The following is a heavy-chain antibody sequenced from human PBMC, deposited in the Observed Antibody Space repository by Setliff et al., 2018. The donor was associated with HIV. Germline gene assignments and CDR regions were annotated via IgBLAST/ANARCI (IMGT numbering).Heavy chain of an antibody. D-gene: IGHD2-21*02. Sequence: ASVKVSCKASGYTFTSYAMHWVRQAPGQRLEWMGWINAGHGNTKYSQKFQGRVTITRDTSASTDYMELSSLRPEDTAVYYCACQTAIPHWGQGTRVTVSS. V-gene: IGHV1-3*01. CDR3: ACQTAIPH. J-gene: IGHJ4*02. CDR1: GYTFTSYA. CDR2: INAGHGNT.